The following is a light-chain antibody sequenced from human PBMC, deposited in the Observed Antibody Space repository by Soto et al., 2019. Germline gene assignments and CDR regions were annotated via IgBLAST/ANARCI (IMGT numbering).Light chain of an antibody. CDR2: QAS. CDR3: HQYSTYYS. CDR1: ASVFNW. J-gene: IGKJ2*03. Sequence: DIQMTQSPSTLSASVGDRVTITCRANASVFNWLAWYQQKAGKAPKLLIYQASKLESGVPSRFSGSGSGTEFTLTISSLQPDDFATYYCHQYSTYYSFGQGTKLEIK. V-gene: IGKV1-5*03.